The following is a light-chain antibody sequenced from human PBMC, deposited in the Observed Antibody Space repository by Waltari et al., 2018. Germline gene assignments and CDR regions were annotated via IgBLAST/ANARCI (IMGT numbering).Light chain of an antibody. J-gene: IGKJ5*01. Sequence: EIVLRQSPGTLSLSPGERATLSCWATESVSSSYLGWYQQKPGQAPRLLIYATSNRATGIPDRFSGSGSGTDFTLTISRLESEDFAVYYCQQYGSSPSTFGQGTRLEIK. CDR1: ESVSSSY. V-gene: IGKV3-20*01. CDR3: QQYGSSPST. CDR2: ATS.